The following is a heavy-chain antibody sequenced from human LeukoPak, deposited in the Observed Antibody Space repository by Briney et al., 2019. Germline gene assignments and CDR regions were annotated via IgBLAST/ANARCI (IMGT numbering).Heavy chain of an antibody. Sequence: AGGSLRLSCAASGFTFSSYAMSWVRQAPGKGLEWVSAISGSGGSTYYADSVKGRFTISRDNSKNTLYLQMNSLRAEDTAVYYCAKDWTAAAGTTPFDYWGQGTLVTVSS. CDR2: ISGSGGST. J-gene: IGHJ4*02. D-gene: IGHD6-13*01. V-gene: IGHV3-23*01. CDR1: GFTFSSYA. CDR3: AKDWTAAAGTTPFDY.